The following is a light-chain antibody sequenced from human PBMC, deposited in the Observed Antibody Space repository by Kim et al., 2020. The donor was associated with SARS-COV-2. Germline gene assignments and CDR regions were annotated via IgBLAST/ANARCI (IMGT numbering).Light chain of an antibody. CDR1: QSISSY. CDR2: AAS. Sequence: DIQMTQSPSSLSASVGDRVTITCRASQSISSYLNWYQQKPGKAPKLLIYAASILQPGVPSRFSGSGSGTDFTLTISSLQPEDVATYYCQQCYSAPRTFGRGTKVDIK. J-gene: IGKJ4*02. V-gene: IGKV1-39*01. CDR3: QQCYSAPRT.